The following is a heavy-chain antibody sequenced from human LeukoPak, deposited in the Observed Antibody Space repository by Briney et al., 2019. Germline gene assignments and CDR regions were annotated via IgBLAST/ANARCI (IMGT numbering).Heavy chain of an antibody. CDR1: GYTFTGYY. D-gene: IGHD3-22*01. V-gene: IGHV1-2*06. CDR2: INPNSGGT. Sequence: SVKVSCKASGYTFTGYYMHWVRQAPGQGLEWMGRINPNSGGTNYAQKFQGRVTMTRDTSISTAYMELSRLRSDDTAVYYCARGGGSDSSGSVAFDIWGQGTMVTVSS. CDR3: ARGGGSDSSGSVAFDI. J-gene: IGHJ3*02.